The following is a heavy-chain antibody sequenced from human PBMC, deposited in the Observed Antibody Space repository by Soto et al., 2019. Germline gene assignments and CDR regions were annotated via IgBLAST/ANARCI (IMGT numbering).Heavy chain of an antibody. J-gene: IGHJ4*02. CDR3: AKDAETKQWLRYFDY. V-gene: IGHV3-30*18. CDR2: ISYDGSNT. Sequence: PGGSLRLSCAASGFTFSNYAMHWVRQAPGKGLEYLAIISYDGSNTYYADSVKGRFTISRDNSKNTLYLQMNSLRAEDSAVYYCAKDAETKQWLRYFDYWGQGTLVTVSS. D-gene: IGHD6-19*01. CDR1: GFTFSNYA.